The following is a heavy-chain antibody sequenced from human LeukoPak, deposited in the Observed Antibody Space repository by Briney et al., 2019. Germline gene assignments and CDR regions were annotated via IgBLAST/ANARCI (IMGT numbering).Heavy chain of an antibody. Sequence: GGSLRLSCAASGFPFSNYWMHWVRQAPGKGPEWVARVYKDGSITNYADSVKGRFTISRDNAKNTVYLQMNSLRAEDTAVYYCATLRRGIPLVTIAAAQKNWGQGTLVTVSS. J-gene: IGHJ4*02. D-gene: IGHD6-13*01. CDR2: VYKDGSIT. V-gene: IGHV3-74*01. CDR1: GFPFSNYW. CDR3: ATLRRGIPLVTIAAAQKN.